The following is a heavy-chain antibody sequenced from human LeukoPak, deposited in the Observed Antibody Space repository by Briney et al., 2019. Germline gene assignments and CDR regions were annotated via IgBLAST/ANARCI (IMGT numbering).Heavy chain of an antibody. CDR3: AKVGAGILDY. D-gene: IGHD1-14*01. Sequence: GGSLRLSCAGSGFTFSSYAMSWVRQAPGKGLEWVSVISSTGGSTFYADSVKGRFTISRDNSKSTMVLQMNSLRAEDTAVYYCAKVGAGILDYWGQGTLVTVSS. CDR1: GFTFSSYA. V-gene: IGHV3-23*01. J-gene: IGHJ4*02. CDR2: ISSTGGST.